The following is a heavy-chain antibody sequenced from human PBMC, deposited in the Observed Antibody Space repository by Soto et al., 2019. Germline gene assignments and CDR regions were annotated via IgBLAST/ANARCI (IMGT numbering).Heavy chain of an antibody. D-gene: IGHD6-6*01. J-gene: IGHJ6*03. Sequence: SETLSLTCTVSGGSISTYYWHWIRQPPGKGLEWIGYIYYFGSTNYSPSLKSRVTISLDTSKNQFSLKLSSVTAADTAVYYCARDVAAPPYYYYYMDVWGKGTTVTVSS. CDR3: ARDVAAPPYYYYYMDV. V-gene: IGHV4-59*01. CDR2: IYYFGST. CDR1: GGSISTYY.